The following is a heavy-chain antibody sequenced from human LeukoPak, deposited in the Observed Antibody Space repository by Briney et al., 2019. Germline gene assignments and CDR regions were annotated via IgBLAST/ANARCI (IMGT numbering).Heavy chain of an antibody. CDR3: AGGVQGVSSWFDP. J-gene: IGHJ5*02. Sequence: GGSLRLSCAASGFTFSSYAFHWVRQAPGKGLEWVAAISYDGINKYYADSVKGRFTISRDNSKNNLQMNSLRTDDTAVYYCAGGVQGVSSWFDPWGQGTLVTVSS. D-gene: IGHD3-10*01. V-gene: IGHV3-30*04. CDR1: GFTFSSYA. CDR2: ISYDGINK.